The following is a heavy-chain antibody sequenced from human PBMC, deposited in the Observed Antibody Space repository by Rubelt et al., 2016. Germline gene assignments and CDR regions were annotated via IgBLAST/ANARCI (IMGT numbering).Heavy chain of an antibody. CDR3: VGHGSLSR. CDR1: GFIFSSYG. CDR2: MTGDGNA. Sequence: VQLVESGGGVVQPGRSLRLSCAASGFIFSSYGMHWVRKAPGKGLEWVSDMTGDGNAFYRDSVTGRFTISKDNFKSTLYLQMNSLRPDDTAMYYCVGHGSLSRWGQGTLVTVSS. D-gene: IGHD3-16*01. V-gene: IGHV3-NL1*01. J-gene: IGHJ4*02.